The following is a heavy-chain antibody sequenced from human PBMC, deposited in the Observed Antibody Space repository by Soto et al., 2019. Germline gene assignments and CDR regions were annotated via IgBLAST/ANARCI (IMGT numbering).Heavy chain of an antibody. V-gene: IGHV4-59*01. Sequence: PSETLSLTCSVSGGSITGYYWNWVRPPPGKGLEWIGYIYFSGTTNYNPSLKSRLTISVDTSKNQFSLRLSSVTAADTAVYYCVRGYGGYNHYFDSWGQGTLVTVSS. CDR2: IYFSGTT. D-gene: IGHD5-12*01. CDR1: GGSITGYY. CDR3: VRGYGGYNHYFDS. J-gene: IGHJ4*02.